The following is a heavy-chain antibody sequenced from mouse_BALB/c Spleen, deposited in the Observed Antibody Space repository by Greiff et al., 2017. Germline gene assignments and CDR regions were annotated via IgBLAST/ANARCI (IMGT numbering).Heavy chain of an antibody. CDR2: INPSSGYT. CDR3: ARLRGVFDY. Sequence: VHLVESGAELARPGASVKMSCKASGYTFTSYTMHWVKQRPGQGLEWIGYINPSSGYTNYNQKFKDKATLTADKSSSTAYMQLSSLTSEDSAVYYCARLRGVFDYWGQGTTLTVSS. V-gene: IGHV1-4*01. J-gene: IGHJ2*01. CDR1: GYTFTSYT.